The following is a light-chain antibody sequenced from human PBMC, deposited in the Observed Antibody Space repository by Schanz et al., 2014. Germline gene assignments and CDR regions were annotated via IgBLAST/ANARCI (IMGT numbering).Light chain of an antibody. CDR3: QQYDDPPPHT. J-gene: IGKJ2*01. Sequence: DIQMTQSPSTLSASVGDRVTITCRASQSISRWLAWYQQKPGKAPKVLISDASSLESGVPSRFSGSGSGTEFTLTISSLQPEDIATYFCQQYDDPPPHTFGQGTKLEIK. CDR1: QSISRW. CDR2: DAS. V-gene: IGKV1-5*01.